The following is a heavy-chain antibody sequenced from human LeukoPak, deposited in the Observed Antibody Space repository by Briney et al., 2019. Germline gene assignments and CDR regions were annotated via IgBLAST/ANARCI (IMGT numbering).Heavy chain of an antibody. CDR2: MNLKSGYT. CDR3: ARYCSSTSCKWDLGNY. D-gene: IGHD2-2*01. J-gene: IGHJ4*02. V-gene: IGHV1-8*01. CDR1: GYTFISYD. Sequence: ASVKVSCKTSGYTFISYDINWVRQATGQGLEWMGWMNLKSGYTGYAQKFQGRVTMTRNTYISTAYMELSSLTFEDTAVYYCARYCSSTSCKWDLGNYWGQGTLVTVSS.